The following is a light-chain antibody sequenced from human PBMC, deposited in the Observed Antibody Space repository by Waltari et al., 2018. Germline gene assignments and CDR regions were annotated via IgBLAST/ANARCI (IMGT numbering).Light chain of an antibody. J-gene: IGLJ1*01. CDR2: DVR. CDR3: NSYAGGDILYV. CDR1: SSDVGAYNF. Sequence: QSALTQPPSASGSPGQSITISCTGTSSDVGAYNFFSWYQQHPGKAPKLIIFDVRKRPSGVPDRFSGSKSGNTASLTVSGLQAEDEADYYCNSYAGGDILYVFGTGTRVTVL. V-gene: IGLV2-8*01.